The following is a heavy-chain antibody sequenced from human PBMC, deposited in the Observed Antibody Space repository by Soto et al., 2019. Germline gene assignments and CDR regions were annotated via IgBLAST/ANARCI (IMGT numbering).Heavy chain of an antibody. Sequence: EVQLLESGGGLVQPGGSLRLSCAASGFTFSSYWMSWVRQAPGKGLEWVANIKQDGSEKYYVDSVKGRFTISRDNAKNSLYLQMNSLRAEDTAVYYCARGPEYSSSSFAFDIWGQGTMVTVSS. J-gene: IGHJ3*02. CDR2: IKQDGSEK. D-gene: IGHD6-6*01. CDR3: ARGPEYSSSSFAFDI. CDR1: GFTFSSYW. V-gene: IGHV3-7*03.